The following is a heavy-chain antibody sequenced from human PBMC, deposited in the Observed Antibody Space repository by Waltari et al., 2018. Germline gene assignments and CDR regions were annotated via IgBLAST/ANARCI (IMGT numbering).Heavy chain of an antibody. CDR3: AKRGIDYDFWSGYYFDY. Sequence: EVQLLESGGGLVQPGGSLRLSCAASGFTFSSSAMSWLRQAPGQGLEWVSAISGSGGSTYYADSVKGRFTISRDNSKNTLYLQMNSLRAEDTAVYYCAKRGIDYDFWSGYYFDYWGQGTLVTVSS. V-gene: IGHV3-23*01. J-gene: IGHJ4*02. D-gene: IGHD3-3*01. CDR2: ISGSGGST. CDR1: GFTFSSSA.